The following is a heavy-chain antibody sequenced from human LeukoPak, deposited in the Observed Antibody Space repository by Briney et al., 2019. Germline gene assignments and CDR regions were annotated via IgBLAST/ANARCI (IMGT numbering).Heavy chain of an antibody. D-gene: IGHD3-9*01. CDR3: EKPDYEILTGYIDY. J-gene: IGHJ4*02. Sequence: GESLKISCKGSGYSFTSYWIGWVRQMPGKGLEWMGIIYPGDSDTRYSPSFQGQVTISADKSISTAYLQWSSLKASDTAIYYWEKPDYEILTGYIDYWGQGTLVTVSS. V-gene: IGHV5-51*01. CDR1: GYSFTSYW. CDR2: IYPGDSDT.